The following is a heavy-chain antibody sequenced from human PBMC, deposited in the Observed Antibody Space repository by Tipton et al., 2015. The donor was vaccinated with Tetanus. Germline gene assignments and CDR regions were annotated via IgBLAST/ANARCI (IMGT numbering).Heavy chain of an antibody. J-gene: IGHJ5*02. V-gene: IGHV4-59*01. CDR1: GASISPYY. CDR2: IHDSGTT. Sequence: LRLSCAVSGASISPYYWSWIRQPPGKGLEWIGSIHDSGTTNYNPSLKSRLTMSVDASNNLFSLKLTSVTAADTAVYYCARVQLSSSFLKYNWLDPWGQGTLVTVAS. CDR3: ARVQLSSSFLKYNWLDP. D-gene: IGHD3-3*02.